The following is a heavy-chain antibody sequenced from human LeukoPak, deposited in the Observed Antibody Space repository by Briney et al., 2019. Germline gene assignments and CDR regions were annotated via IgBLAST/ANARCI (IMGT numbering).Heavy chain of an antibody. Sequence: PSETLSLTCTVSGYSISSGYYWGWIRQPPGKGLEWIGSIYHSGSTNYNPSLKSRVTISVDTSKNQFSLKLSSVTAADTAVYYCARVPTYNWNYGDYYFDYWGQGTLVTVSS. CDR2: IYHSGST. D-gene: IGHD1-7*01. CDR1: GYSISSGYY. V-gene: IGHV4-38-2*02. J-gene: IGHJ4*02. CDR3: ARVPTYNWNYGDYYFDY.